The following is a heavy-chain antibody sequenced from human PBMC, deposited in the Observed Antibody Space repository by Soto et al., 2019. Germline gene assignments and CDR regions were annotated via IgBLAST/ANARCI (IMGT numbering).Heavy chain of an antibody. V-gene: IGHV4-30-2*01. J-gene: IGHJ5*02. D-gene: IGHD1-1*01. CDR1: GGSISSGGYS. Sequence: TSETLSLTCAVSGGSISSGGYSWSWIRQPPGKGLEWIGYIYHSGSTYYNPSLKSRVTISVDRSKNQFSLKLSSVTAADTAVYYCARDWNQGFDPWGQGTLVTVSS. CDR3: ARDWNQGFDP. CDR2: IYHSGST.